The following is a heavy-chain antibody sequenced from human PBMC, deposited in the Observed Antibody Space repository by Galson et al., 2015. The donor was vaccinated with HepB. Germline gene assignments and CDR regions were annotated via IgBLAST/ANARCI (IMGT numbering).Heavy chain of an antibody. D-gene: IGHD6-19*01. V-gene: IGHV3-23*01. J-gene: IGHJ4*02. CDR3: AKVRQWLPIDY. CDR2: ISGSGGST. CDR1: GFTVSSNY. Sequence: SLRLSCAASGFTVSSNYMSWVRQAPGKGLEWVSAISGSGGSTYYADSVKGRFTISRDNSKNTLYLQMNSLRAEDTAVYYCAKVRQWLPIDYWGQGTLVTVSS.